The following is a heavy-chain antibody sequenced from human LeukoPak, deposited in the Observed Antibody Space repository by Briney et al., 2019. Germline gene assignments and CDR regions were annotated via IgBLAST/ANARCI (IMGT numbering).Heavy chain of an antibody. Sequence: PGGSLRLSCAASGFTFSSYSMNWVRQAPGKGLEWVSYISSSSSTIYYADSVKGRFTISRDNAKNSLYLQMNSLRAEDTAVYYCARDEVSGGDFWSGYYSYWGQGTLVTVSS. J-gene: IGHJ4*02. V-gene: IGHV3-48*01. CDR3: ARDEVSGGDFWSGYYSY. CDR2: ISSSSSTI. CDR1: GFTFSSYS. D-gene: IGHD3-3*01.